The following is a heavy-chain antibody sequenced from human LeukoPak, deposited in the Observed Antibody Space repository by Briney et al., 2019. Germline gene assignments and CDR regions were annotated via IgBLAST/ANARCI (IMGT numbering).Heavy chain of an antibody. D-gene: IGHD5-24*01. CDR2: IYYSGST. V-gene: IGHV4-59*01. Sequence: PSETLSLTCTVFGGSISSYYWSWIRQPPGKGLEWIGYIYYSGSTNYNPSLKSRVTISVDTSKNQFSLKLSSVTAADTAVYYCARGLGMATSDYWGQGTLVTVSS. CDR3: ARGLGMATSDY. J-gene: IGHJ4*02. CDR1: GGSISSYY.